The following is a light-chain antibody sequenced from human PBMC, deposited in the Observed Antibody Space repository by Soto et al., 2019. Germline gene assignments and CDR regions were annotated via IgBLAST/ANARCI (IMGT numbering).Light chain of an antibody. CDR3: QQYNFYTYT. J-gene: IGKJ2*01. CDR1: HTITTW. Sequence: DIQMTQSPSTLSASVGDRVTITCRASHTITTWLAWYQQKAGRAPRLLIYDASSLQSGVPSRLSGSGSGTEFTLTTSSLQPDDFATYYCQQYNFYTYTFGQGTKVDIX. CDR2: DAS. V-gene: IGKV1-5*01.